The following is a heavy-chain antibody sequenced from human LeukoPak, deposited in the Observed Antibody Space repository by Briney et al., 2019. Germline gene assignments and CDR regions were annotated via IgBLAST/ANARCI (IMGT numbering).Heavy chain of an antibody. CDR2: INTDGSDT. V-gene: IGHV3-74*01. CDR1: GFSFTTYW. J-gene: IGHJ4*02. Sequence: GGSLRLSCVASGFSFTTYWMHWVRQVPGKGLEWVSLINTDGSDTRYTDSVKGRFTISRGNAKNTLYLQMNSLRAEDTAMYYCATLSQTLPLDYWGQGAQVTVSS. CDR3: ATLSQTLPLDY.